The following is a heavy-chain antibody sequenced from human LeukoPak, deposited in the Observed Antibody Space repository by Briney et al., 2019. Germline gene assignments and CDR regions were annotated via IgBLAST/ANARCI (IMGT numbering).Heavy chain of an antibody. J-gene: IGHJ4*02. CDR3: AKDLGYSSSFGY. V-gene: IGHV3-30*18. D-gene: IGHD6-13*01. CDR1: GFTFSSYG. Sequence: GGSLRLSCAASGFTFSSYGMHWVRQAPGKGLEWVAVISYDGSNKYYADSVKGRFTISRDNSKNTLYLQMNSLRAEDTAVYYCAKDLGYSSSFGYWGQGTLVTVSS. CDR2: ISYDGSNK.